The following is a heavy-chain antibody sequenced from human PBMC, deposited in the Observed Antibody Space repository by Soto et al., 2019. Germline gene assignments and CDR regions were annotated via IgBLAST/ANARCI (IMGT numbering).Heavy chain of an antibody. V-gene: IGHV4-34*01. CDR3: ARDPYGSGKNYMDV. Sequence: SETLSHTCAFYGWSCSGYYWSLIRQPPGKGLEWIGEINHSGSTNYNPSLKSRVTISVDTSKNQFSLKLSSVTAADTAVYYCARDPYGSGKNYMDVWGKGTTVTVSS. D-gene: IGHD3-10*01. CDR2: INHSGST. J-gene: IGHJ6*03. CDR1: GWSCSGYY.